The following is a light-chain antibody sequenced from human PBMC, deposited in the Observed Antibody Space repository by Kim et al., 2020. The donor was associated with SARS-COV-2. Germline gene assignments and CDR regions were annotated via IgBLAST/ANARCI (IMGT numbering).Light chain of an antibody. V-gene: IGKV3-20*01. CDR2: GAS. CDR3: QQYGSSLLT. J-gene: IGKJ4*01. Sequence: EIVLTQSPGTLSLSPGERATLSCRASQSVSSSYLAWYQQKPGQAPRLLIYGASSRATGIPDMFSGSGSGTDFTLTISRLEPEDFAVYYCQQYGSSLLTFGGGTKVDIK. CDR1: QSVSSSY.